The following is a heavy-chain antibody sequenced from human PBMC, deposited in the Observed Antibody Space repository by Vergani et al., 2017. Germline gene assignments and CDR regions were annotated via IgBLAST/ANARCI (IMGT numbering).Heavy chain of an antibody. J-gene: IGHJ4*02. D-gene: IGHD3-3*01. CDR1: GFTFSSYA. Sequence: EVQLLESGGGLVQPGGSLRLSCAASGFTFSSYAMSWVRQAPGKGLEWVSAISGSGGSTYYADSVKGRFTISRDNSKNTLYLQMNSLRAEDTAVYYCAKVECLEWLPQYYFDYWGQGTLVTVSS. CDR3: AKVECLEWLPQYYFDY. CDR2: ISGSGGST. V-gene: IGHV3-23*01.